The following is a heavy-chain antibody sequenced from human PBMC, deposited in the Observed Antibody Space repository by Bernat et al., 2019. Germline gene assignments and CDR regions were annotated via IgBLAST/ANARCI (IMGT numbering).Heavy chain of an antibody. CDR3: ARDRTVGGSDQDH. CDR1: GFTFTDYG. D-gene: IGHD1-26*01. CDR2: ISYDGTYK. V-gene: IGHV3-30*03. Sequence: QVQLAESGGGVVQPGRSLRLSCAVSGFTFTDYGMHWVRQAPGKGLEWVAFISYDGTYKYYADSVKGRFTISRDSSNNTVSLQMNSLRPEDTAIYYCARDRTVGGSDQDHWGQGSLVTVSS. J-gene: IGHJ4*02.